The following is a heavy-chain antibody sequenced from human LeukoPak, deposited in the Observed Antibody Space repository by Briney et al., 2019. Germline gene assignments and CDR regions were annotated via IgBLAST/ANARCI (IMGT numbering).Heavy chain of an antibody. V-gene: IGHV4-34*01. Sequence: SETLSLTCAVYGGSFSGYYWSWIRQPPGTGLEWIGSIYYSGSTYYNPSLKSRVTISVDTSKNQFSLKLSSVTAADTAVYYCAADWYNWFDPWGQGTLVTVSS. J-gene: IGHJ5*02. CDR2: IYYSGST. CDR3: AADWYNWFDP. CDR1: GGSFSGYY. D-gene: IGHD3-9*01.